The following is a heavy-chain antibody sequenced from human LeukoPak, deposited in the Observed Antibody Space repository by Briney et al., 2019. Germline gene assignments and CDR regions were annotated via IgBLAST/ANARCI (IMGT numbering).Heavy chain of an antibody. CDR1: GFTFSSYA. V-gene: IGHV3-23*01. D-gene: IGHD1-26*01. Sequence: GGSLRLSCAASGFTFSSYAMSWVRQAPGKGLEWVSGIGGTGGNTYYADSVKGRFTISRDNSKNTVYLQMNSPRAEDTAVYYCAIDATPSTILYYFDYWGQGTLVTASS. CDR3: AIDATPSTILYYFDY. J-gene: IGHJ4*02. CDR2: IGGTGGNT.